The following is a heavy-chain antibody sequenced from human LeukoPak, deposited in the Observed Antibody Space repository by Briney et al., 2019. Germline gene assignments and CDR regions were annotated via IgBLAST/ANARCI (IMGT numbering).Heavy chain of an antibody. D-gene: IGHD1-26*01. CDR3: ARDPVGGSTIFDS. V-gene: IGHV6-1*01. J-gene: IGHJ4*02. CDR2: TYFRSKWYY. Sequence: SQTLSLTCAISGDSFSSDSAAWNWIRQSPSRGLEWLARTYFRSKWYYDYALAVKGRITINPNTSKNQFSLQLNSVTPEDTAVYFCARDPVGGSTIFDSWGQGTLVTVSS. CDR1: GDSFSSDSAA.